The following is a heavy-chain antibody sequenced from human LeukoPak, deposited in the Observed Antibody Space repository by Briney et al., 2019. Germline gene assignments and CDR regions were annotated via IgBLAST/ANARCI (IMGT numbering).Heavy chain of an antibody. CDR2: IYYSGST. V-gene: IGHV4-59*08. J-gene: IGHJ6*02. CDR1: GGSLSSYY. CDR3: ARRTGYGMDV. D-gene: IGHD1-14*01. Sequence: SETLSLTCTVSGGSLSSYYWSWIRQPPGKGLEWIGYIYYSGSTNYNPSLKSRVTISVDTSKNQFSLKLSSVTAADTAVYYCARRTGYGMDVWGQGTTVTVSS.